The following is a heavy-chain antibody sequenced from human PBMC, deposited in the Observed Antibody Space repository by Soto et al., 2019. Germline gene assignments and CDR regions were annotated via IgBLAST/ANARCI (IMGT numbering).Heavy chain of an antibody. Sequence: QVQLQESGPGLVKPSETLSLTCTVSGGSINSYYWSWIRQPAGKGLEWIGRIYPRGSTNYNPSLKSRVTTSVDTSKNQFSLKLSSVTAADTAVYYCARGRIAVAGSLEGGAFDIWGQGTMVTVSS. CDR2: IYPRGST. J-gene: IGHJ3*02. D-gene: IGHD6-19*01. CDR1: GGSINSYY. V-gene: IGHV4-4*07. CDR3: ARGRIAVAGSLEGGAFDI.